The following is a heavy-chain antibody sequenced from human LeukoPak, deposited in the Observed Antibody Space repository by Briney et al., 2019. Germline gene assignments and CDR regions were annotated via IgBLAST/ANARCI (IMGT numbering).Heavy chain of an antibody. J-gene: IGHJ4*02. CDR1: GFTFSSYA. D-gene: IGHD4-23*01. Sequence: GSLRLSCAASGFTFSSYAMSWVRQAPAKGLEWVSITVAGYSETHYADSVRGRFTISRDDSSNTLSLEMNRLRADDTGTYYCVKDFCRGGNCPFPFFDSWGQGTVVTVSS. V-gene: IGHV3-23*01. CDR2: TVAGYSET. CDR3: VKDFCRGGNCPFPFFDS.